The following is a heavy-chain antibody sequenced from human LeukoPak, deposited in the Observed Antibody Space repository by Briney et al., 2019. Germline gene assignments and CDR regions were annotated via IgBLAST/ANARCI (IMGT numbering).Heavy chain of an antibody. V-gene: IGHV4-4*07. CDR3: AGERGITGIQDY. D-gene: IGHD1-20*01. J-gene: IGHJ4*02. CDR1: RGSIGSYY. Sequence: SETLSLTCTVSRGSIGSYYWTWVRQPAGKGLEWIGRIYTSGSTNYNPSLKSRVTMSVDTSKNQFSLKLSSVTAADTAVYYCAGERGITGIQDYWGQGTLVTVSS. CDR2: IYTSGST.